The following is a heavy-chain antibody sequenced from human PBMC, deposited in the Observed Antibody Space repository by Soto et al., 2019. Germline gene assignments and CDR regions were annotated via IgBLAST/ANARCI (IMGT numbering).Heavy chain of an antibody. CDR1: VGSLSRDSNF. D-gene: IGHD4-4*01. CDR3: ARGYSHYAH. J-gene: IGHJ4*02. Sequence: SETLSLTCTVSVGSLSRDSNFWSWILQPPGKGLEWIGYIYYIGPTRYNPSLESRVTISIDSSKNQVSLNLTSVTAADTAVYYCARGYSHYAHWGRGTLVTVSS. CDR2: IYYIGPT. V-gene: IGHV4-61*01.